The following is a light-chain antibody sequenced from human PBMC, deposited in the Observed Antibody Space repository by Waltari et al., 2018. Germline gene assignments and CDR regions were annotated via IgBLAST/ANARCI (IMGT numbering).Light chain of an antibody. CDR2: QDS. V-gene: IGLV3-1*01. CDR1: KLGDKY. J-gene: IGLJ1*01. CDR3: QAWDSSTAYV. Sequence: SYELTQPPSVSVSPGQTASITCSGDKLGDKYASWYQQKPGQPPVLVIYQDSKLPSVIPERFSGSKSANTATLSISGTQAMDEADYYCQAWDSSTAYVFGTGTKVTVL.